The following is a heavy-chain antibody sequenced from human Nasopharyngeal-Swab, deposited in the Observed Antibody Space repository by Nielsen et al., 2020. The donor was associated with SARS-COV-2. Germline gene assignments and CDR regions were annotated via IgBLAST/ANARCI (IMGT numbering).Heavy chain of an antibody. CDR1: GDSVSSNNVG. V-gene: IGHV6-1*01. CDR2: TYYGSKWYN. D-gene: IGHD3-9*01. Sequence: SQTLSLTCAISGDSVSSNNVGWNWIRQSSSRGLEWLGRTYYGSKWYNHYAPSVKSRVTIKPDTSKNQFPLQMDSVTPEDSAVYYCARGFLQTGFDYWGQGTLVTVSS. CDR3: ARGFLQTGFDY. J-gene: IGHJ4*02.